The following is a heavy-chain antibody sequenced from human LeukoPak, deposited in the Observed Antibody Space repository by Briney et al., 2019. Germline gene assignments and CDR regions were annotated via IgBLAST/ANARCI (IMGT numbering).Heavy chain of an antibody. CDR1: GFTFNTYA. CDR2: ISPGGDNI. V-gene: IGHV3-23*01. Sequence: GGSLRLSCAAYGFTFNTYAMSWVRQAPGKGLEWFSAISPGGDNIYYADSVKGRFTISRDNSRNTLYLQMNSLRVEDTAIYYCAKDLRHGRTSDCYGWFDPWGQGTLVTVSS. D-gene: IGHD5-18*01. CDR3: AKDLRHGRTSDCYGWFDP. J-gene: IGHJ5*02.